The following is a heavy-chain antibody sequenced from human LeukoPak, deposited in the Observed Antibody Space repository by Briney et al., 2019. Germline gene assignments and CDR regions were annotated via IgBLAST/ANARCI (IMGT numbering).Heavy chain of an antibody. V-gene: IGHV4-59*08. Sequence: SETLSLTCTVSGGSISSYYWSWIRQPPGKGLEWIGYIYYSGSTNYNPSLKSRVTISVGTSKNQFSLKLSSVIAADTAVYYCARLNVGTARYDFDYWGQGALVTVSS. CDR1: GGSISSYY. CDR3: ARLNVGTARYDFDY. CDR2: IYYSGST. J-gene: IGHJ4*02. D-gene: IGHD6-6*01.